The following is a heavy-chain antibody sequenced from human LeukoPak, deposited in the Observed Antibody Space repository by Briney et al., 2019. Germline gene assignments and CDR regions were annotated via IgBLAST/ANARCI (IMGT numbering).Heavy chain of an antibody. CDR1: GYSITSGYY. CDR2: VFHSGST. V-gene: IGHV4-38-2*02. J-gene: IGHJ5*02. Sequence: SETLSLTCTVSGYSITSGYYWGWIRQPPGKGLEWIGNVFHSGSTYYTSSLKSRVTILVETSKNQFSLRLRSVTAADTAVYYCARVNQKTYYYGSGSQNWFGPWGQGTLVTVSS. CDR3: ARVNQKTYYYGSGSQNWFGP. D-gene: IGHD3-10*01.